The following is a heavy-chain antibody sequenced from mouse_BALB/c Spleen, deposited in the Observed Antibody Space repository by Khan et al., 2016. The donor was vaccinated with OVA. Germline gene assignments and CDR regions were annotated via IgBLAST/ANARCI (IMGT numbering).Heavy chain of an antibody. CDR1: GYTFTSYW. J-gene: IGHJ4*01. Sequence: DLVMPGAAVTLSCKASGYTFTSYWINWIKQRPGQGLEWIGRIAPGSGSTSYNDMFKGKATLTVDAYSSTAYIQLSSLSSEDSAVDRCARSNYYGSGLYAMDYWGQGTSVTVSS. D-gene: IGHD1-1*01. CDR3: ARSNYYGSGLYAMDY. CDR2: IAPGSGST. V-gene: IGHV1S41*01.